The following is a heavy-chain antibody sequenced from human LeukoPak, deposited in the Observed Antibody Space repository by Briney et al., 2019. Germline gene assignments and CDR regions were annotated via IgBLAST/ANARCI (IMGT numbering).Heavy chain of an antibody. D-gene: IGHD1-26*01. Sequence: KPSETLSLTCTVSGGSISSYYWSWIRQPPGKGLEWIGYIYYSGSTNYNPSLKSRVTISVETSKNQFSLKLSSVTAADTAVYYCARDSGTYYYYMDDWGKGTTVTISS. J-gene: IGHJ6*03. CDR2: IYYSGST. CDR1: GGSISSYY. V-gene: IGHV4-59*01. CDR3: ARDSGTYYYYMDD.